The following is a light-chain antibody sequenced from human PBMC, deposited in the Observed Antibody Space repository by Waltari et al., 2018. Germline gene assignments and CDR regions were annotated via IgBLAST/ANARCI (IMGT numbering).Light chain of an antibody. CDR1: QGIINN. CDR2: KAS. CDR3: LHDYGTPLT. V-gene: IGKV1-17*01. J-gene: IGKJ4*02. Sequence: IQMTQSPSSLSASVGDRVTITCQASQGIINNLAWYQQKPGKPPKRLIYKASTLQSGVPARFSGSGSGTDFTLIISSLQPEDFATYYCLHDYGTPLTFGRGTKVEIK.